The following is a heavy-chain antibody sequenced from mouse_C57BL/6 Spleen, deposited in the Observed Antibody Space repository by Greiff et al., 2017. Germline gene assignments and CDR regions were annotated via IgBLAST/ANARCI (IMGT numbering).Heavy chain of an antibody. CDR2: IDPSDSYT. Sequence: QVQLQQPGAELVMPGASVKLSCKASGYTFTSYWMPWVKQRPGQGLEWIGEIDPSDSYTNYNQKFKGKSTLTVDKSSSTAYMQLSSLTSEDSAVYYCASLYGSSSWFAYWGQGTLVTVSA. D-gene: IGHD1-1*01. CDR3: ASLYGSSSWFAY. V-gene: IGHV1-69*01. CDR1: GYTFTSYW. J-gene: IGHJ3*01.